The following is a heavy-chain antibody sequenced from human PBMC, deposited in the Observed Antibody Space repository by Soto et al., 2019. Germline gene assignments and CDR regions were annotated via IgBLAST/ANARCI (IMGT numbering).Heavy chain of an antibody. V-gene: IGHV4-59*01. CDR1: GGSISSYY. CDR2: IYYSGST. D-gene: IGHD7-27*01. Sequence: NPSETLSLTCTVSGGSISSYYWSWIRQPPGKGLEWIGYIYYSGSTNYNPSLKSRVTISVDTSKNQFSLKLSSVTAADTAVYYCARVHWGFDYWGQGTLVTVSS. CDR3: ARVHWGFDY. J-gene: IGHJ4*02.